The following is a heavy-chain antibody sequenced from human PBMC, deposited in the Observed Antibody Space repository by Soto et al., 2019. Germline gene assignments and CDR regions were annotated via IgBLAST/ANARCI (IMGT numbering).Heavy chain of an antibody. Sequence: QVQLVESGGGVVQPGTSLRLSCSASGFTFGNFGMHWVRQSPGKGLEWVSIITYDGSRKHYTDSVKGRFTISRDNSKNTVFLQMNSLRAEDSAVYYCAKDIHADRDTYHYGADYWGQGTLVTVSS. V-gene: IGHV3-30*18. CDR1: GFTFGNFG. J-gene: IGHJ4*02. D-gene: IGHD5-12*01. CDR2: ITYDGSRK. CDR3: AKDIHADRDTYHYGADY.